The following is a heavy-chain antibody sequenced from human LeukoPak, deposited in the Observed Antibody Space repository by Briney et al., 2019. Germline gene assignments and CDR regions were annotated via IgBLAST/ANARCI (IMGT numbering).Heavy chain of an antibody. D-gene: IGHD2-2*01. V-gene: IGHV3-23*01. CDR1: GFSFSSDG. CDR2: IIGGAGST. J-gene: IGHJ4*02. CDR3: AHGSMYQLGY. Sequence: PGGSLRLSCAASGFSFSSDGMSWVRQAPGKGLEWVSGIIGGAGSTYYADSVKGRFTISRDNSKNTLYLQMNSLRAEDTAVYYCAHGSMYQLGYWGQGTLVTVSS.